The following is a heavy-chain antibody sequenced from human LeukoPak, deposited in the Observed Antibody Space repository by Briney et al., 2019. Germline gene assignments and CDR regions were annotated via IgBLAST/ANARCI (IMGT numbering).Heavy chain of an antibody. V-gene: IGHV4-59*08. J-gene: IGHJ4*02. CDR2: IYYSGST. D-gene: IGHD3-22*01. CDR1: GGSFSGYY. Sequence: SETLSLTCAVYGGSFSGYYWSWIRQPPGKGLEWIGYIYYSGSTNYNPSLKSRVTISVDTSKNQFSLKLSSVTAADTAVYYCARGYYDSSGYYSQRFDYWGQGTLVTVPS. CDR3: ARGYYDSSGYYSQRFDY.